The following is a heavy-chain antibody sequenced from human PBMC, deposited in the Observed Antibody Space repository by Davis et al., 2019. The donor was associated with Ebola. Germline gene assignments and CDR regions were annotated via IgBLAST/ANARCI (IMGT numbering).Heavy chain of an antibody. J-gene: IGHJ6*04. D-gene: IGHD6-13*01. V-gene: IGHV1-46*01. CDR1: GYTFTGYY. Sequence: AASVKVSCKASGYTFTGYYMHWVRQAPGQGLEWMGRINPSGGSTTYAQKFQGRVTMTRDTSTSTVYMELSRLRSDDTAVYYCAREYSRTTSRYYGMDVWGKGTTVTVSS. CDR2: INPSGGST. CDR3: AREYSRTTSRYYGMDV.